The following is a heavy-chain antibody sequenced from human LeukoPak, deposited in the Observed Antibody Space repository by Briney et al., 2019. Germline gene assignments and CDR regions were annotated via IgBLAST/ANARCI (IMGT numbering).Heavy chain of an antibody. V-gene: IGHV3-30*04. J-gene: IGHJ4*02. CDR3: AREEYSGSYPDFDY. Sequence: PGGSLRLSCAASGFTFSSYAMHWVRQAPGKGLEWVAVISYDGSNKYYADSVKGRFTISRDNSKSTLYLQMNSLRAEDTAVYYCAREEYSGSYPDFDYWGQGTLVTVSS. D-gene: IGHD1-26*01. CDR1: GFTFSSYA. CDR2: ISYDGSNK.